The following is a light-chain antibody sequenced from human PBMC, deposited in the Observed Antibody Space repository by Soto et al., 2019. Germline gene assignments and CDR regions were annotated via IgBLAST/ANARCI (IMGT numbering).Light chain of an antibody. J-gene: IGKJ5*01. CDR3: QQRSNWPPIT. Sequence: EIVLTQSPATLSLSPGERATXXXXXSQSVSSYLAWYQQKPGQAPRLLIYDASNRATGIPARFSGSGSGTDFTLTISSLEPEDFAVYYCQQRSNWPPITFGQGTRLEI. CDR1: QSVSSY. CDR2: DAS. V-gene: IGKV3-11*01.